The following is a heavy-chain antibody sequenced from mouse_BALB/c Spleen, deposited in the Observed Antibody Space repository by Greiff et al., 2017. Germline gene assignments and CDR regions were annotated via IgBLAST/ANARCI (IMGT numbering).Heavy chain of an antibody. J-gene: IGHJ3*01. V-gene: IGHV5-6-3*01. Sequence: EVKLMESGGGLVQPGGSLKLSCAASGFTFSSYGMSWVRQTPDKRLELVATINSNGGSTYYPDSVKGRFTISRDNAKNTLYLQMSSLKSEDTAMYYCASHAYDYDGFAYWGQGTLVTVSA. CDR2: INSNGGST. CDR3: ASHAYDYDGFAY. D-gene: IGHD2-4*01. CDR1: GFTFSSYG.